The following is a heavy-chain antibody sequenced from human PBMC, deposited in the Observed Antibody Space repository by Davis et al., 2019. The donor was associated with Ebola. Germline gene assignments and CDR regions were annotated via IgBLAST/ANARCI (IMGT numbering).Heavy chain of an antibody. Sequence: GESLKISCAASGFTFSSYALSWVRQPPGKGLDWVSSISDSGSSTYYADSVKGRFTISRDNSKKTLYLQMNSLRAEDTAVYYCAKSGLSFGVVKYHYGMDVWGKGTTVTVSS. CDR1: GFTFSSYA. V-gene: IGHV3-23*01. J-gene: IGHJ6*04. CDR3: AKSGLSFGVVKYHYGMDV. CDR2: ISDSGSST. D-gene: IGHD3-3*01.